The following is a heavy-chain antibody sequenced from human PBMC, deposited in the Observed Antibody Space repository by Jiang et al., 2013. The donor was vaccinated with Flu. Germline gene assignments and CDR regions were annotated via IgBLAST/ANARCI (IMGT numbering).Heavy chain of an antibody. CDR3: ARTRDRD. CDR2: IYSGGST. J-gene: IGHJ4*02. V-gene: IGHV3-66*01. D-gene: IGHD2-2*01. Sequence: SVIYSGGSTYYADSVKGRFTISRDNSKNTLYLQMNSLRAEDTAVYYCARTRDRDWGQGTLVTVSS.